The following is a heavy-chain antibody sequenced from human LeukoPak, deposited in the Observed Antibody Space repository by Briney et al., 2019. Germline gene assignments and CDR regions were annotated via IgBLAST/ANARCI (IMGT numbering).Heavy chain of an antibody. CDR3: ARDLICSGGSCYPSPRFDI. CDR2: INPNSGGT. CDR1: GYSFTDKY. J-gene: IGHJ3*02. D-gene: IGHD2-15*01. V-gene: IGHV1-2*02. Sequence: ASVKVSCKASGYSFTDKYMHWVRQAPGQGLEWMGWINPNSGGTNYAQKFQGRVTMTTDTSMSTAYMELSRLRSDDTAVYYCARDLICSGGSCYPSPRFDIWGQGTMVTVSS.